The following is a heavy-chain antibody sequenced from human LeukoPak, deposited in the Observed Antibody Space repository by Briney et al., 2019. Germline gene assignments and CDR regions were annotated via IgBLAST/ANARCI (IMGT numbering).Heavy chain of an antibody. V-gene: IGHV1-18*01. Sequence: ASVKVSCKASGYTFTSYDINWVRQATGQGLEWMGWISAYNGNTNYAQKLQGRVTMTTDTSTSTAYMELRSLRSDDTAVYYCARDQNGEWFDPWGQGTLVTVSS. D-gene: IGHD2-8*01. CDR1: GYTFTSYD. J-gene: IGHJ5*02. CDR2: ISAYNGNT. CDR3: ARDQNGEWFDP.